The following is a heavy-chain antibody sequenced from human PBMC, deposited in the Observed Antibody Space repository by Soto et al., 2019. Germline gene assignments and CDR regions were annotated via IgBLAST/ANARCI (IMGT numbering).Heavy chain of an antibody. CDR3: ARGRITIFGVVIILDY. Sequence: SETLSLTYAVYGGSFSGYYWSWIRQPPGKGLEWIGEINQGGSTNYNPSLKSRVTISVDTSKNQFSLKLSSVTAADTAVYYCARGRITIFGVVIILDYWGQGTLVTVSS. V-gene: IGHV4-34*01. CDR1: GGSFSGYY. D-gene: IGHD3-3*01. J-gene: IGHJ4*02. CDR2: INQGGST.